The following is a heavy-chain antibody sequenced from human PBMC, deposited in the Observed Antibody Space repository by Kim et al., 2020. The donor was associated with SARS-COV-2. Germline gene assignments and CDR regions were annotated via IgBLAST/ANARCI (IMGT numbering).Heavy chain of an antibody. CDR2: IYYSGST. J-gene: IGHJ4*02. CDR3: ARDGGGAHFDY. D-gene: IGHD1-26*01. Sequence: SETLSLTCTVSGGSISSYYWSWIRQPPGKGLEWIGYIYYSGSTNYNPSLKSRVTISVDTSKNQFSLTLSSVTAADTAVYYCARDGGGAHFDYWGQGTLVTVSA. CDR1: GGSISSYY. V-gene: IGHV4-59*01.